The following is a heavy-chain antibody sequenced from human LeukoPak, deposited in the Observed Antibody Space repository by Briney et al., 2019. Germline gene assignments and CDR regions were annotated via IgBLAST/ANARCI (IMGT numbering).Heavy chain of an antibody. CDR1: GGSFSGYY. CDR3: ARRRNEYQLLFRGWFVP. CDR2: INHSGST. D-gene: IGHD2-2*01. J-gene: IGHJ5*02. Sequence: SETLSLTCAVYGGSFSGYYWSWIRQPPGKGLEWIGEINHSGSTNYNPSLKSRVTISVDTSKNQFSLKLSSVTAADTAVYYCARRRNEYQLLFRGWFVPWGQGTLVTVSS. V-gene: IGHV4-34*01.